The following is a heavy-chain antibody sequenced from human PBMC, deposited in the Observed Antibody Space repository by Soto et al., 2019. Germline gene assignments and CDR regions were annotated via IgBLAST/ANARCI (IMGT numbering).Heavy chain of an antibody. CDR2: INAGNGNT. Sequence: ASGKVSCKASGYTFTSYAMHWVRQAPGQRLGGRGWINAGNGNTKYSQKFQGRVTITRDTSASTAYMELSSLRSEDKAVYYCARVSSSWHINWFQPWGPGTLVTVS. CDR3: ARVSSSWHINWFQP. D-gene: IGHD6-13*01. V-gene: IGHV1-3*01. CDR1: GYTFTSYA. J-gene: IGHJ5*02.